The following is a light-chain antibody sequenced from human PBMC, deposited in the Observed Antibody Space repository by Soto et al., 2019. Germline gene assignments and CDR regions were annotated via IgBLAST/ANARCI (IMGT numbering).Light chain of an antibody. Sequence: EIVLTHYPGTPSLSPGERATLSCRARQSVSSSYLAWYQQKPGQAPRLLIYGASSMATGIPDRFSGSGSGKDFNLTISRLEPEDFAVYYCQQYGSAPWTFGQGTKVEIK. CDR2: GAS. V-gene: IGKV3-20*01. CDR3: QQYGSAPWT. J-gene: IGKJ1*01. CDR1: QSVSSSY.